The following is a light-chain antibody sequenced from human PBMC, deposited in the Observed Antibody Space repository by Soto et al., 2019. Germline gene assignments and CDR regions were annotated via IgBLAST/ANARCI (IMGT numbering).Light chain of an antibody. CDR3: CSYAGRYTYV. J-gene: IGLJ1*01. CDR2: DVS. Sequence: QSALTQPRSVSGSPGQSVTISCSGTSSDVGGYNYVSWYQQHPGKAPKLMIYDVSKWPSGVPDRFSGPKSGNTASLTISGLQAEDEADYYCCSYAGRYTYVFGTGTKVTVL. V-gene: IGLV2-11*01. CDR1: SSDVGGYNY.